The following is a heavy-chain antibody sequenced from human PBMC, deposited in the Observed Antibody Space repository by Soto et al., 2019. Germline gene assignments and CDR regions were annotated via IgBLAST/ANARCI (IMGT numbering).Heavy chain of an antibody. V-gene: IGHV4-31*03. J-gene: IGHJ5*01. D-gene: IGHD2-2*01. Sequence: SETLALTCTVSGGSISSGGYYWSWILQHPGKGLEWIGYIYYSGSTYYNPSLKSRVTISVATSKNQFSLRLSSVTAAATAVYYCAMDQGSTSSVTPPAWYDSWGQGTLVTVSS. CDR2: IYYSGST. CDR1: GGSISSGGYY. CDR3: AMDQGSTSSVTPPAWYDS.